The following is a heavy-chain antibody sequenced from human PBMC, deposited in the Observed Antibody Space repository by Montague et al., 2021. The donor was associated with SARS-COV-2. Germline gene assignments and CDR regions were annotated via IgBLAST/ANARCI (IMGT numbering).Heavy chain of an antibody. D-gene: IGHD1-26*01. Sequence: PALVKPTQTLTLTCTFSGFSLSTSGVGVGWIRQPPGKALEWLALIYWDDDKRYSPSLKSRLTITKDTSKNQVVLTMTNMDPVDTATYYCAHSPGGFDQPWFDPWGQGTLVTVSS. CDR2: IYWDDDK. CDR3: AHSPGGFDQPWFDP. J-gene: IGHJ5*02. CDR1: GFSLSTSGVG. V-gene: IGHV2-5*02.